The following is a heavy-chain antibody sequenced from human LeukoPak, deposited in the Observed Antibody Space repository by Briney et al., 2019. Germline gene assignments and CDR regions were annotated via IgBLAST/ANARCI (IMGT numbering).Heavy chain of an antibody. D-gene: IGHD6-13*01. V-gene: IGHV1-2*07. CDR2: INPNSGGT. CDR3: ARDRPPQLVRPFDY. Sequence: ASVKVSCKASGYIFTGYYMHWVRQAPGQGLEWMGWINPNSGGTNYAHKFQGRVTMTRDTSISTAYMERSRLRSDDTAVYYCARDRPPQLVRPFDYWGQGTLVTVSS. CDR1: GYIFTGYY. J-gene: IGHJ4*02.